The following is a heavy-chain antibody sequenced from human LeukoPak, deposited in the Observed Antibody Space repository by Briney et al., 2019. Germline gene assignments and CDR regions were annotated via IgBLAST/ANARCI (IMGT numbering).Heavy chain of an antibody. CDR2: IYYIGST. D-gene: IGHD3-22*01. J-gene: IGHJ4*02. V-gene: IGHV4-39*01. Sequence: PSETLSLTCIVSGGSISSSSYYWGWIRQPPGKGLEWIGNIYYIGSTYYNLSLKSRVTIAVDTSKNQFSLKLSSVLAADTAVYYCARRRIRGGYDPYYFDYWGQGTLVTVSS. CDR3: ARRRIRGGYDPYYFDY. CDR1: GGSISSSSYY.